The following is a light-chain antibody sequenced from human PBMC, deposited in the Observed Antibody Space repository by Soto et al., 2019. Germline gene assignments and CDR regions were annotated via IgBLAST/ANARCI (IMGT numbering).Light chain of an antibody. V-gene: IGKV3-20*01. CDR2: GAS. CDR3: QQYSDSPPT. Sequence: TALTHSPGTLSPSPADRATLCXXXSQRVSARYLAWYHQKPGQAPRLLIFGASDRATGIPDRFSGSGSGTDFTLTIDRLEPEDFAMYYCQQYSDSPPTFGQGTKVDIK. CDR1: QRVSARY. J-gene: IGKJ1*01.